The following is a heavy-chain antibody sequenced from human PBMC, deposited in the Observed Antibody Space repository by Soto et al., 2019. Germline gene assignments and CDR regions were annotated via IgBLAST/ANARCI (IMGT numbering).Heavy chain of an antibody. CDR2: IYYSGST. Sequence: SETLSLTCTVSGGSISSGGYYRSWIRQHPGKGLEGIGYIYYSGSTYYNPSLKSRVTISVDTSKNQFSLKLSSVTAADTAVYYCARVIAAADHPFDYWGQGTLVTVSS. CDR3: ARVIAAADHPFDY. CDR1: GGSISSGGYY. D-gene: IGHD6-13*01. J-gene: IGHJ4*02. V-gene: IGHV4-31*03.